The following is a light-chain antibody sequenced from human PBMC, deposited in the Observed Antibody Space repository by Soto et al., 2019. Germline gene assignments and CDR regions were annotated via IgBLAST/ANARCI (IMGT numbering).Light chain of an antibody. J-gene: IGKJ1*01. CDR3: QKRSNWPQT. CDR2: DAS. CDR1: QSVDTF. V-gene: IGKV3-11*01. Sequence: ETALTQSPATLSLSPGERATLSCRASQSVDTFLAWYQQKPGQAPRLLIYDASNWATGIPARFSGSGSGTDFTLPISSLEPEDFAVYYCQKRSNWPQTFGQGTKVEIK.